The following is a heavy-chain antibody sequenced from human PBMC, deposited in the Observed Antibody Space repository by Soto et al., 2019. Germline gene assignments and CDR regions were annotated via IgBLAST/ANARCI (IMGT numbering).Heavy chain of an antibody. CDR3: ARTAGPPDWFDP. V-gene: IGHV1-69*13. CDR1: GGTFSSYA. CDR2: IIPIFGTA. D-gene: IGHD6-13*01. Sequence: VASVKVSCKASGGTFSSYAISWVRQAPGQGLEWMGGIIPIFGTANYAQKFQGRVTITADESTSTAYMELSSLRSEDTAVYYCARTAGPPDWFDPWGQGTLVTVSS. J-gene: IGHJ5*02.